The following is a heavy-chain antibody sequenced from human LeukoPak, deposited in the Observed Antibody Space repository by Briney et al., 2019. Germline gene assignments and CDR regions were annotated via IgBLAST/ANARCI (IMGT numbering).Heavy chain of an antibody. D-gene: IGHD3-10*01. CDR3: AKAPLYGFFDY. V-gene: IGHV3-53*01. CDR1: GLTVGGSY. Sequence: GGSLRLSCAASGLTVGGSYMNWVRQAPGKGLEWVSVIYRGGDTYYADSVKGRFTISRDNSKNTLYLQMNSLRAEDTAVYYCAKAPLYGFFDYWGQGTLVTVSS. J-gene: IGHJ4*02. CDR2: IYRGGDT.